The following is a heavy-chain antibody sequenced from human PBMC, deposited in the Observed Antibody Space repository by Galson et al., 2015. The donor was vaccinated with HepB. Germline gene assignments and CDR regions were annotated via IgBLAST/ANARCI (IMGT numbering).Heavy chain of an antibody. J-gene: IGHJ4*02. CDR2: TYYRSKFYN. Sequence: CAISGDSVSNNDVGWSWIRQSPSRGLEWLGRTYYRSKFYNDYAESVKSRITINPDTSKNQISLQLNSVTPEDRAVYYCARVRQLGQGFHHWDQGTLVTVSS. CDR3: ARVRQLGQGFHH. D-gene: IGHD3-10*01. V-gene: IGHV6-1*01. CDR1: GDSVSNNDVG.